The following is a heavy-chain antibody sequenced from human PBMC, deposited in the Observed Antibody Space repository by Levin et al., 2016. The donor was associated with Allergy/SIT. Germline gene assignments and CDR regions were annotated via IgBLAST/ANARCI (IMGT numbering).Heavy chain of an antibody. V-gene: IGHV2-5*02. D-gene: IGHD3-10*01. CDR3: AHRRTGRGVRGVTFDY. Sequence: WIRQPPGKALEWLALIYWDDDGRYSPSLKSRVTITKDTSKNQVVLIMTDMDPVDTATYYCAHRRTGRGVRGVTFDYWGQGTLVTVSS. CDR2: IYWDDDG. J-gene: IGHJ4*02.